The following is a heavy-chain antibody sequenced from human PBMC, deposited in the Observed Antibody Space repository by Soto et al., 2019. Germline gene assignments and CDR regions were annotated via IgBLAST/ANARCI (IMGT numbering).Heavy chain of an antibody. J-gene: IGHJ6*02. CDR2: TYYRSKWYN. V-gene: IGHV6-1*01. CDR1: RDDGPNNNAA. CDR3: ARVPLDYYYDMDV. Sequence: HTPSPTRAIFRDDGPNNNAAWKSVRESPSRGLEWLGRTYYRSKWYNDYAVSVKSRITINPDTSKNQFSLQLNSVTPEDTAVYYCARVPLDYYYDMDVWGQGTTVTVSS.